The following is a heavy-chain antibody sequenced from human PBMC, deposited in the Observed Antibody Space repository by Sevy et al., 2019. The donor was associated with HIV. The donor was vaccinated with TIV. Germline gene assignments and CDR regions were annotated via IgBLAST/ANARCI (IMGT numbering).Heavy chain of an antibody. J-gene: IGHJ4*02. CDR2: ISSSSSYI. D-gene: IGHD3-16*02. CDR3: AREEEDYVWGTSRDLTFFDY. Sequence: GGSLRLSCAVSGFTFSSYTMNWVRQAPGKGLEWVSSISSSSSYISYEDSVKGRFTISRDNAKNSLYLQMNSLRAEDTAVYYCAREEEDYVWGTSRDLTFFDYWGQGTLVTVSS. V-gene: IGHV3-21*01. CDR1: GFTFSSYT.